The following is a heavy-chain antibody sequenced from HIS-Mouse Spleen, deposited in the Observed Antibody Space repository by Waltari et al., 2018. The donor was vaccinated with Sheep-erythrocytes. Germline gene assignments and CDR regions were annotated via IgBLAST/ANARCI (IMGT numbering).Heavy chain of an antibody. D-gene: IGHD6-13*01. CDR2: MNPNSGNT. CDR3: ARGIAAAGTDWFDP. CDR1: GYTFTSYD. Sequence: VKKPGASVKVSCKASGYTFTSYDINWVRQATGQGLEWMGWMNPNSGNTGYAQKFHGRVTMTRNTSISTAYMELSSLRSEDTAVYYCARGIAAAGTDWFDPWGQGTLVTVSS. V-gene: IGHV1-8*01. J-gene: IGHJ5*02.